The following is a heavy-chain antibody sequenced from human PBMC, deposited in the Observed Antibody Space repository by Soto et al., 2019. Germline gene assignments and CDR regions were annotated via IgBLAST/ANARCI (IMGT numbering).Heavy chain of an antibody. J-gene: IGHJ4*02. CDR3: AGVEWMVLGVAQFNY. CDR1: GFTFSSHA. CDR2: IAGGGRNP. D-gene: IGHD3-3*01. V-gene: IGHV3-23*01. Sequence: DVQLLDSGGGLVQPGGSLRLSCTASGFTFSSHALSWVRQAPGKGLEWVSTIAGGGRNPYYADSVKGRFTTSRDNTKNPVYLQFDRLRGDDTCLDVWAGVEWMVLGVAQFNYWGQGTLVTVSS.